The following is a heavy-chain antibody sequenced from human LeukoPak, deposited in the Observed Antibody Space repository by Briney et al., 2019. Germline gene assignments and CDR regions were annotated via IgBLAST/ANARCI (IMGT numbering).Heavy chain of an antibody. J-gene: IGHJ4*02. D-gene: IGHD1/OR15-1a*01. V-gene: IGHV3-23*01. Sequence: PGGSLRLSCAASGFTLSTYAMSWVRQAPGQGLDWVSAISDSGDNTHYADSVKGRFTISRDSSKSTLYLQMNSLRADDTAVYYCAKVYWNNYYYDYWGQGTLVTVSS. CDR1: GFTLSTYA. CDR2: ISDSGDNT. CDR3: AKVYWNNYYYDY.